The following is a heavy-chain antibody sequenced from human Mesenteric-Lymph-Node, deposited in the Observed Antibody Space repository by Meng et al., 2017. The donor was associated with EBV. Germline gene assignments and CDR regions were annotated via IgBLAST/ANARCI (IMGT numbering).Heavy chain of an antibody. CDR2: IYHSSGTT. CDR3: ARLPPTTGYGTARSY. J-gene: IGHJ4*02. Sequence: QLQASGPGLVKPSGTLSLTCSVSGGDISSSSWWSWVRQPPGKGLEWLGEIYHSSGTTNYNPSLKSRVTISLDKSKNQFSLNLSSVTAADTAVYYCARLPPTTGYGTARSYWGQGTLVTVSS. D-gene: IGHD6-13*01. CDR1: GGDISSSSW. V-gene: IGHV4-4*02.